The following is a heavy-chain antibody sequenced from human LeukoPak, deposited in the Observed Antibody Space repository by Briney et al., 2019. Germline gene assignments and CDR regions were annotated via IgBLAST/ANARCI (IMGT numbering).Heavy chain of an antibody. J-gene: IGHJ4*02. Sequence: GGSLRLSCTASGFTFNNYAMSWFRQTPGKGLEWVSAISGSGDRTYYAESVKGRFSISRDNSKNTLYLQMHSLRAEDTAVYYCANHPPAYYYGSGSYYPNDYWGQGTLVTVSS. D-gene: IGHD3-10*01. CDR1: GFTFNNYA. V-gene: IGHV3-23*01. CDR2: ISGSGDRT. CDR3: ANHPPAYYYGSGSYYPNDY.